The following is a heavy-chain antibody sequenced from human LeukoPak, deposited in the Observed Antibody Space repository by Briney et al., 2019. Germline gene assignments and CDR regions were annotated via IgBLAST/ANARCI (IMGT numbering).Heavy chain of an antibody. Sequence: GESLKISCKGSGYSFTSYWIGWVRQMPGKGLEWMGIIYPGVSDTRYSPSFQGQVTISADKSISTAYLQWSSLKASDTAMYYCAKVRIGPYSREWFDPWGQGTLVTVSS. CDR3: AKVRIGPYSREWFDP. V-gene: IGHV5-51*01. CDR1: GYSFTSYW. D-gene: IGHD4-11*01. CDR2: IYPGVSDT. J-gene: IGHJ5*02.